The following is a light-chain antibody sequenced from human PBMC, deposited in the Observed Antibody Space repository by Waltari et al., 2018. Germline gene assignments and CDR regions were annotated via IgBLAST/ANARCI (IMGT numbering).Light chain of an antibody. CDR1: SRDIGAYNF. V-gene: IGLV2-14*03. J-gene: IGLJ2*01. Sequence: QSALTPPASVSGSPGQSITISCTGSSRDIGAYNFFSWYQQHPGKAPQLMIYDVSKRPSGVSNRFSGSKSGNTASLTIYGLQVEDEADYFCSSYTTTNIVVFGGGTELTVL. CDR2: DVS. CDR3: SSYTTTNIVV.